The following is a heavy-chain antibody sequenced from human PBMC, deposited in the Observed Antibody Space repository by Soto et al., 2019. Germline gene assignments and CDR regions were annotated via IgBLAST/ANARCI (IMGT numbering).Heavy chain of an antibody. CDR3: ARGLSSGRNNWFDP. J-gene: IGHJ5*02. CDR1: GGSVSSNSAA. Sequence: SQSLSVTCAISGGSVSSNSAAWNWIRQSPSRGLEWLGRTYYRSKWYNDYALSVKRRITINPDTSKNQFSLQLNSVTPEDTAAYYCARGLSSGRNNWFDPWGQGTLVTVSS. V-gene: IGHV6-1*01. CDR2: TYYRSKWYN. D-gene: IGHD6-19*01.